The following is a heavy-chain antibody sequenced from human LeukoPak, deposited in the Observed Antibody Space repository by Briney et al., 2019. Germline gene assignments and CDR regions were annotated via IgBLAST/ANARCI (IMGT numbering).Heavy chain of an antibody. CDR3: ASTGGYGSGTYDYYYFGMDV. D-gene: IGHD3-10*01. CDR2: ISPSSSSI. CDR1: GFSFSSYE. Sequence: GGSLRLSCAASGFSFSSYEMNWVRQAPGKGLEWVSYISPSSSSIYYADSVKGRFTISRDNARNSVYLQMNSLRAEDTAVYYCASTGGYGSGTYDYYYFGMDVWGKGTTVTVSS. V-gene: IGHV3-48*03. J-gene: IGHJ6*04.